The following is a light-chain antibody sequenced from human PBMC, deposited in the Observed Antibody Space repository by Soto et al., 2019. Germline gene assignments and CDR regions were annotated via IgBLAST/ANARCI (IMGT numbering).Light chain of an antibody. V-gene: IGKV1-27*01. Sequence: DIQMTQSPSSLSAYVVDRVTITCRASQGISNYLAWYQQKPGKVPKLLIYTASTAQSGVPSRFSGSGSGTDFTLTISSLQPEDVAIYYCQNYNSAPITFGQGTRLEIK. CDR3: QNYNSAPIT. CDR1: QGISNY. CDR2: TAS. J-gene: IGKJ5*01.